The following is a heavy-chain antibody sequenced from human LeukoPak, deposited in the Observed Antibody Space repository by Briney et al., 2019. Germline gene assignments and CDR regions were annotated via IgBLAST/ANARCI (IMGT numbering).Heavy chain of an antibody. CDR3: ARDSFGRSSSWGRFDP. V-gene: IGHV3-21*01. Sequence: GGSLRLSCAASGFTFSSYSMNWVRQAPGKGLEWVSSISSSSSYIYYAGSVKGRFTISRDNAKNLLYLQMNSLRAEDTAVYYCARDSFGRSSSWGRFDPWGQGTLVTVSS. CDR2: ISSSSSYI. J-gene: IGHJ5*02. D-gene: IGHD6-13*01. CDR1: GFTFSSYS.